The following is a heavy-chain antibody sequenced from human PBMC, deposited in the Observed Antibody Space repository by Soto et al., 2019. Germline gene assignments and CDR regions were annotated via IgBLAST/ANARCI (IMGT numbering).Heavy chain of an antibody. J-gene: IGHJ4*02. CDR1: GGTFSSYA. Sequence: QVQRVQSGAEVKKPGSSVKVSCKASGGTFSSYAISWVRQAPGQGLEWMGGIMPIFGTANYAQKFQGRVTITADESTSTAYMELSSLRSEDTAVYYCARDLGYCSSTSCPVAPGYFDYWGQGTLVTVSS. CDR2: IMPIFGTA. CDR3: ARDLGYCSSTSCPVAPGYFDY. V-gene: IGHV1-69*01. D-gene: IGHD2-2*03.